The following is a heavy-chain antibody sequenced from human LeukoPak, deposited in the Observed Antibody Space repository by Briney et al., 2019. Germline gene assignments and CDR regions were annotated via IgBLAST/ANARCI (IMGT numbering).Heavy chain of an antibody. Sequence: PPETLSLTCTVSGGSISSSSYYWGWIRQPPGKGLEWIGSIYYSGSTYYNPSLKSRVTISVDTSKNQFSLKLSSVTAADTAVYYCARQVTTVTTGAFDIWGQGTMVTVSS. J-gene: IGHJ3*02. CDR1: GGSISSSSYY. D-gene: IGHD4-17*01. CDR2: IYYSGST. V-gene: IGHV4-39*01. CDR3: ARQVTTVTTGAFDI.